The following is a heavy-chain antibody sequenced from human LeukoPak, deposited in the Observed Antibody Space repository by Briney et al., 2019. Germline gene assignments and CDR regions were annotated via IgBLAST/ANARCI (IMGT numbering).Heavy chain of an antibody. Sequence: SETLSLTCAVSGYSISRGYYWALIRQPPGKGLGWIGTVYHTGSTYYNPSLDSRVTISVDTSKNEFSLNLKSVTAADTAVYYCARAGWIITSGIDYWGQGALVTVSS. CDR1: GYSISRGYY. CDR2: VYHTGST. CDR3: ARAGWIITSGIDY. J-gene: IGHJ4*02. D-gene: IGHD3-10*01. V-gene: IGHV4-38-2*01.